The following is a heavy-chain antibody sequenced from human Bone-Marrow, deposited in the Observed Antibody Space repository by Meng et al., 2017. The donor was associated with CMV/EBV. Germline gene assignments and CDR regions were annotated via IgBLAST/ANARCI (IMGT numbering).Heavy chain of an antibody. CDR2: IWNDGSDK. D-gene: IGHD3-3*01. V-gene: IGHV3-33*01. CDR3: AREGSHYDFWSGYYTPTYYFDY. CDR1: GFMFGTYG. J-gene: IGHJ4*02. Sequence: GESLKISCAASGFMFGTYGMHWVRQAPGKGLEWVAVIWNDGSDKDYADSVKGRFTVFRDNSKNTLYVQMNSLRAEDTAVYYCAREGSHYDFWSGYYTPTYYFDYWGQGTLVTVSS.